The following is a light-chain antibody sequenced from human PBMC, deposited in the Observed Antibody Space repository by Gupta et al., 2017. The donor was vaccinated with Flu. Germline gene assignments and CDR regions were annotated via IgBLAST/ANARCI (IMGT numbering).Light chain of an antibody. Sequence: EIVLTQSPGTLSLSPGERATLSCRASQSVSSNYLGWYQQKPGQAPRLLIYGVSSRATGIPDRFSGSGSGTDFTLTISRLEPEDLAVYYCQQYDNSPPYTFGQGTKLEIK. CDR3: QQYDNSPPYT. CDR1: QSVSSNY. CDR2: GVS. V-gene: IGKV3-20*01. J-gene: IGKJ2*01.